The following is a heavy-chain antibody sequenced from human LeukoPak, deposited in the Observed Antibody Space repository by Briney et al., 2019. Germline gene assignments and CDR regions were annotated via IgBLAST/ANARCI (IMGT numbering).Heavy chain of an antibody. CDR2: IRSKAYGGTT. CDR1: GFTFGDYA. J-gene: IGHJ5*02. D-gene: IGHD3-22*01. CDR3: TSSRGGSGYYYWFDP. V-gene: IGHV3-49*03. Sequence: PGGSLRLSCTASGFTFGDYAMSWFRQAPGKGLEWVGFIRSKAYGGTTEYAASVKGRFTISRDDSKSIAYLQMNSLKTEDTAVYYCTSSRGGSGYYYWFDPWGQGTLVTVSS.